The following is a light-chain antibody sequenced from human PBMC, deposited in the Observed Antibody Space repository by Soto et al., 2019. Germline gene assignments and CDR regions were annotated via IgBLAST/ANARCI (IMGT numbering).Light chain of an antibody. CDR3: QQSYSAPTP. J-gene: IGKJ4*01. Sequence: DIQMTQSPSSLSASVGDRVTITCRASQTISNYLNWYQQKSGQAPKLLIYTAASLQSGVPSRFSGSGSGTDFTLTITTLQPEDFATYYCQQSYSAPTPFGGGTKVDIK. V-gene: IGKV1-39*01. CDR1: QTISNY. CDR2: TAA.